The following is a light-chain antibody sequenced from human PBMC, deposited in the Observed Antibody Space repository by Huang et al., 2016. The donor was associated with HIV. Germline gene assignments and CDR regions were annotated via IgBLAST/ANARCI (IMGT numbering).Light chain of an antibody. V-gene: IGKV3-15*01. CDR3: QQYHNWPYT. CDR1: QSVATN. J-gene: IGKJ2*01. Sequence: IMTQSPATLSLSPGEGASLSCRANQSVATNLAWYLHRPGQSPRILRFGASTRASGLPGRFSGSGSGTQFTLTVSGLQSEDFAVYYCQQYHNWPYTFGQGTKLEI. CDR2: GAS.